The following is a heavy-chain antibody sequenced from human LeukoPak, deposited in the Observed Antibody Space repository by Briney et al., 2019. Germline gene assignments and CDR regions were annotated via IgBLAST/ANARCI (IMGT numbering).Heavy chain of an antibody. CDR1: GFTFSSYG. D-gene: IGHD5-12*01. J-gene: IGHJ4*02. V-gene: IGHV3-33*01. CDR3: ARAPVDIVATWYFDY. CDR2: IWYDGSNK. Sequence: GGSLRLSCAASGFTFSSYGMHWVRQAPGKGLEWVAVIWYDGSNKYYADSVKGRFTISRDNSKNALYLRMNSLRAEDTAVYYCARAPVDIVATWYFDYWGQGTLVTVSS.